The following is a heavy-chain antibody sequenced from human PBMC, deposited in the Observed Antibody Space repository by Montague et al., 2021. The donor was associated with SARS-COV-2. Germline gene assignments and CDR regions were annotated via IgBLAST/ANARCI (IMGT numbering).Heavy chain of an antibody. J-gene: IGHJ4*02. CDR2: IYYSGST. Sequence: SETLSLTCTVSGGSISSSSYYWGWIRQPPGKGLEWIGSIYYSGSTYYNSSLKSRVTISVDTSKNQFSLKLSSVTAADTAVYYCARQRRGGLVSTPRFFDYWGQGTLVTVSS. D-gene: IGHD6-19*01. CDR1: GGSISSSSYY. V-gene: IGHV4-39*01. CDR3: ARQRRGGLVSTPRFFDY.